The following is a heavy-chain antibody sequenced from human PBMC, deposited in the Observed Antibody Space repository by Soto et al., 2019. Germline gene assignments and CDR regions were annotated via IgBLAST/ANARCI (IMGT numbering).Heavy chain of an antibody. D-gene: IGHD6-19*01. CDR1: GFTFSSYG. CDR2: ISYDGSNK. J-gene: IGHJ3*02. V-gene: IGHV3-30*03. Sequence: QVQLVESGGGVVQPGRSLRLSCAASGFTFSSYGMHWVRQAPGKGLEWVAVISYDGSNKYYADSVKGRFTISRDNSKNTLYLQRNSLRAEDTAVYYCATTGYSSGWYGPSPFDIWGQGTMVTVSS. CDR3: ATTGYSSGWYGPSPFDI.